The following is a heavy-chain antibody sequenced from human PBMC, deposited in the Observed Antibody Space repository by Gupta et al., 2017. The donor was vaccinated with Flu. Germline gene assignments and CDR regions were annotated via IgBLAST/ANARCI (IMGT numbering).Heavy chain of an antibody. CDR1: GVTLTPYE. Sequence: SGVTLTPYEFNWVRQAPGKGLESISHISSSGSTTHYADSGKGRFTNSRDDAKNSLHLQMNGLSAEETAVYYCVQFQLLEDYWGQGTQVIVSS. J-gene: IGHJ4*02. CDR3: VQFQLLEDY. V-gene: IGHV3-48*03. CDR2: ISSSGSTT. D-gene: IGHD1-1*01.